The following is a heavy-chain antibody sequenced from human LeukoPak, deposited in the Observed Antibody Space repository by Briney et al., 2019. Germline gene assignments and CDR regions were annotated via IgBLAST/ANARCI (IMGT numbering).Heavy chain of an antibody. V-gene: IGHV4-59*01. D-gene: IGHD6-19*01. CDR2: IYYSGGA. Sequence: SETLSLTCTVSGGSISSYYWSWIRQPPGKGLEWIGYIYYSGGANYNPSLKGRATVSLDTSKNQFFLNLASVAAADSAVYYCARGRTDAAVAGNFDYWGQGTLVTVSS. CDR3: ARGRTDAAVAGNFDY. CDR1: GGSISSYY. J-gene: IGHJ4*02.